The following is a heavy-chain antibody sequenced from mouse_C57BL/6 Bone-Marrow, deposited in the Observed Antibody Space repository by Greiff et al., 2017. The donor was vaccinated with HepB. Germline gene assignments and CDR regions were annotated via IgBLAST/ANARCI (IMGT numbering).Heavy chain of an antibody. Sequence: EVQRVESGGGLVQPGGSLKLSCAASGFTFSDYYMSWVRQTPEKRLEWVASISNGGGSTYYPDTVKGRFTISRDNAKNNLYLQMSRLKSEDTAMYYCARQVVEYVEGYGMGYLGQRTSVTLS. V-gene: IGHV5-12*01. CDR1: GFTFSDYY. J-gene: IGHJ4*01. CDR2: ISNGGGST. CDR3: ARQVVEYVEGYGMGY. D-gene: IGHD5-1*01.